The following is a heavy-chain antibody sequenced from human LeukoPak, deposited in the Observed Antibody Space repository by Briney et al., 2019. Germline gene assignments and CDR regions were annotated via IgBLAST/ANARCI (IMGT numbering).Heavy chain of an antibody. J-gene: IGHJ4*02. CDR1: GSTLSNYA. V-gene: IGHV3-64*01. Sequence: GGSLRLSCAASGSTLSNYAMHWVRQSPGKGLEYVSVISSNGASTYYANSVKGRFTISRDTSKNTLYLQMGSLRAEDMAVYYCARGRLVVTAIDSWGQGTLVTVSS. D-gene: IGHD2-21*02. CDR2: ISSNGAST. CDR3: ARGRLVVTAIDS.